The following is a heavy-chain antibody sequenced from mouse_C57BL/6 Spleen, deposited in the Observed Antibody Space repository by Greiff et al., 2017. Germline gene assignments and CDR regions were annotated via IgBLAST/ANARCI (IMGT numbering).Heavy chain of an antibody. J-gene: IGHJ3*01. CDR3: ARRGSSCFAY. V-gene: IGHV1-80*01. Sequence: VQLQQSGAELVKPGASVKISCKASGYAFSSYWMNWVQQRPGKGLEWIGQIYPGDGDTNYIGTFTGKATLSADKSSSTDYMQLSSLTSEDSAVYVCARRGSSCFAYWGQGTQVTVSA. CDR1: GYAFSSYW. CDR2: IYPGDGDT. D-gene: IGHD3-2*02.